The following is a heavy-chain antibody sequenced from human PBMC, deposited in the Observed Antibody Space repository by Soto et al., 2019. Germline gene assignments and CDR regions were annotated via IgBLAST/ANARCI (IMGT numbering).Heavy chain of an antibody. CDR2: VNQDGSEK. J-gene: IGHJ4*02. Sequence: GSLRLSCAASGFTFSSYWMSWVRQAPGKGLEWVARVNQDGSEKYYVDSVKGRFTISRDNAKNSLYLQMNSLRAEDTAVYYCARDYPGGSYYDYWGQGTLVTVSS. D-gene: IGHD1-26*01. CDR3: ARDYPGGSYYDY. CDR1: GFTFSSYW. V-gene: IGHV3-7*03.